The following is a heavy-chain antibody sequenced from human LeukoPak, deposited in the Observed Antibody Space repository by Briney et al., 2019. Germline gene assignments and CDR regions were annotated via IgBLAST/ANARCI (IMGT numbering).Heavy chain of an antibody. V-gene: IGHV3-21*01. J-gene: IGHJ5*02. CDR3: ARAPPNWFDP. CDR2: ISNSSSYI. Sequence: GGSLRLSCAASGFTFSSYSMDWVRQAPGKGLEWVSSISNSSSYIDYADSEKGRFTISRDNAKHSLYLQMNSLRAEDTAVYYCARAPPNWFDPWGQGTLVTVSS. CDR1: GFTFSSYS.